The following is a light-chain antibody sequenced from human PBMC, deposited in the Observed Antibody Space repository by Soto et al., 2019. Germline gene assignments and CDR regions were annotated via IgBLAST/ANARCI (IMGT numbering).Light chain of an antibody. CDR1: SSDVGGYNY. CDR2: EVS. V-gene: IGLV2-8*01. Sequence: QSVLTQPPSPSGSPGQSVTISCTVTSSDVGGYNYVSWYQQHPGKAPKLMIYEVSKRPSGVPDRFSGSKSGNTASLTVSGLQAEDEADYYCSSYAGSNKRYVFGTGTKVTVL. J-gene: IGLJ1*01. CDR3: SSYAGSNKRYV.